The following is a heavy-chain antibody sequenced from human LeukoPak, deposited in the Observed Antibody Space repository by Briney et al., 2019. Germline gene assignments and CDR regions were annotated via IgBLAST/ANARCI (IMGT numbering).Heavy chain of an antibody. D-gene: IGHD2-2*01. CDR2: IYYSGSP. CDR1: GGSISSFY. J-gene: IGHJ6*03. V-gene: IGHV4-59*13. Sequence: SETLSLTCTVSGGSISSFYWSWIRQPPGEGVEGIGYIYYSGSPNYNPSLKSRVTISVDTSKNQFSLKLSSVTAADTAVYYCARAGYCSSTSCSAYYYYYYMDVWGKGTTVTVSS. CDR3: ARAGYCSSTSCSAYYYYYYMDV.